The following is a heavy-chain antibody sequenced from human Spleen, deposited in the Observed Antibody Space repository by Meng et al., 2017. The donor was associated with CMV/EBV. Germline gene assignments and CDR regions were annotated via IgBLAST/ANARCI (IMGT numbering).Heavy chain of an antibody. Sequence: SLKISCAASGFNFDDYAMHWVRQAPGKGLEWVSAISWNSAFIGYTVSLKGRFTISRDNSKNTLYLQMNSLRAEDTAIYYCVRDGGRWDFDYWGQGTLVTVSS. V-gene: IGHV3-9*01. CDR1: GFNFDDYA. CDR3: VRDGGRWDFDY. CDR2: ISWNSAFI. D-gene: IGHD4-23*01. J-gene: IGHJ4*02.